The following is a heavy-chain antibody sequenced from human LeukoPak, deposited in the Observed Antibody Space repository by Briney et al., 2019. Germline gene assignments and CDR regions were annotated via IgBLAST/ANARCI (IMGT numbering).Heavy chain of an antibody. Sequence: PSETLTLTCTVSGCTISSYEWSWIRQPPGEGLEWVWYIYYSGNTNSNPFRESRVTISVDTSKDQFSLKLSSVTAADTAVYFWARDLGVATLDYLGQGTLVTVCS. D-gene: IGHD2-21*01. CDR1: GCTISSYE. CDR3: ARDLGVATLDY. J-gene: IGHJ4*02. CDR2: IYYSGNT. V-gene: IGHV4-59*01.